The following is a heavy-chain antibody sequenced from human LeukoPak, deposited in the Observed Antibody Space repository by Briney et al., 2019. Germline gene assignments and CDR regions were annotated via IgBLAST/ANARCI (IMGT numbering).Heavy chain of an antibody. CDR3: ARRRRNSVSLDFEY. CDR2: IYPGDSEP. V-gene: IGHV5-51*01. J-gene: IGHJ4*02. D-gene: IGHD1-26*01. CDR1: GYSFTSYW. Sequence: GESLKISCKGSGYSFTSYWIGWVRQMPGKGLERMGIIYPGDSEPRHSPSFQGQVTISADKSISTAYLQWSSLKASDTAMYYCARRRRNSVSLDFEYWGQGTLVTVSS.